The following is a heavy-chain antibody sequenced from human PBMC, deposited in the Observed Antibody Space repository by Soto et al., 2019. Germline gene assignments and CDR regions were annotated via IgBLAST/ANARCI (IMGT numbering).Heavy chain of an antibody. CDR3: AGHQHAGNWYVGDY. V-gene: IGHV4-39*01. Sequence: QVQVQESGPGLVKPSETLSLMCTVSGVSITSSSYSWAWIRQSPGKGLELIGSFSYTGNTYYNPSLKSRRTIYVDAFKTQFSLKVNYVTASDTAVYYCAGHQHAGNWYVGDYWGQGTLVTVSS. CDR1: GVSITSSSYS. D-gene: IGHD3-16*01. J-gene: IGHJ4*02. CDR2: FSYTGNT.